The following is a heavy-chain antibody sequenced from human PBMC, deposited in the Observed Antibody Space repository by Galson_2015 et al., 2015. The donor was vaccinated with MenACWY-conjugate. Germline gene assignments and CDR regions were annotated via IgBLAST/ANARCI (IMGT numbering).Heavy chain of an antibody. V-gene: IGHV4-59*08. CDR2: ISDTGGL. CDR1: GGSISSHY. CDR3: ARIPTWGSSFGYFDY. D-gene: IGHD7-27*01. J-gene: IGHJ4*02. Sequence: VTLSLNCTVSGGSISSHYWSWFRQPPGKGLEWIAYISDTGGLKENPSLKSRVTMSADKSNNQFSLRLISVTAADTAVYYCARIPTWGSSFGYFDYWGQGSLVAVSS.